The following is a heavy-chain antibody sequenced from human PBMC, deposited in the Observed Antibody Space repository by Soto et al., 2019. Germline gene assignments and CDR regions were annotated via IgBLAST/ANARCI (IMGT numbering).Heavy chain of an antibody. CDR1: GFRFSSFA. V-gene: IGHV3-23*01. J-gene: IGHJ4*02. CDR2: IVGIGFFT. D-gene: IGHD4-17*01. Sequence: GGSLRLSCRASGFRFSSFAMTWVRQAPGKGLVWVSSIVGIGFFTYYTDSVKGRFTFSRDNSGNTFFLHMNSLRVDDTAVYHCAKDPNGDYVGAFESWGQGXLVTVSS. CDR3: AKDPNGDYVGAFES.